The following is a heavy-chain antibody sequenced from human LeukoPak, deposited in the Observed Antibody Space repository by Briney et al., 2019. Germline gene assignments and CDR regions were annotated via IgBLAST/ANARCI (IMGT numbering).Heavy chain of an antibody. CDR2: IWYDGSKK. V-gene: IGHV3-33*01. Sequence: GRSLRLSCAASGFTFTNFGLHWVRQAPGKGLEWVAVIWYDGSKKYYADSVKGRFTISGDNSKNTLYLQMNSLRADDTSVYYCARDYYDRSGYFYFDSWGQGTLVTVSS. J-gene: IGHJ4*02. CDR3: ARDYYDRSGYFYFDS. CDR1: GFTFTNFG. D-gene: IGHD3-22*01.